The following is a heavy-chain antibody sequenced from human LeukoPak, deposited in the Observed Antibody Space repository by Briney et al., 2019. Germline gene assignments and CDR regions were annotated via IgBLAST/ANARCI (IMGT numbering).Heavy chain of an antibody. D-gene: IGHD2-21*01. CDR1: GGSISSGCYY. CDR2: INSSGST. J-gene: IGHJ5*02. CDR3: VREVWSDNSFDP. V-gene: IGHV4-61*02. Sequence: SESLSLTCTVSGGSISSGCYYWSWIPHTAGKGLEGIARINSSGSTNYNSALKSPATISVHTTKTQFFLKLCYRTAAHTATYYCVREVWSDNSFDPWGEGGLVGDSS.